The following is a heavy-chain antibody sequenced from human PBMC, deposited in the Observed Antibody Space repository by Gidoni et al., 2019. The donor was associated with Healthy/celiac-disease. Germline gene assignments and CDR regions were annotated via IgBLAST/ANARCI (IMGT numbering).Heavy chain of an antibody. CDR1: GGSISSSGYY. J-gene: IGHJ4*02. D-gene: IGHD6-25*01. V-gene: IGHV4-39*01. CDR3: ARHEQRLPYFDY. CDR2: IYYSGST. Sequence: QLQLQESGPGLVKPSETLSLTCTVSGGSISSSGYYWGWIRQPPGKGLEWIGSIYYSGSTYYNPSLKSRVTISVDTSKNHFSLKLSSVTAADTAVFYCARHEQRLPYFDYWGQGTLVTVSS.